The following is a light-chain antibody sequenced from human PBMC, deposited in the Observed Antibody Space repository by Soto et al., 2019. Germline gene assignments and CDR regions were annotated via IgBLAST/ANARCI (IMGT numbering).Light chain of an antibody. Sequence: EIVLTQSPGTLSLSPGQRATLSCRASQRLSASDIAWYQQKPGQAPRVLIYGASKRATGIPDRFSGSGSGTDFSLTISRLEPEDFAVYYCHQYDNAPQTYGQGTKVDIK. V-gene: IGKV3-20*01. J-gene: IGKJ2*01. CDR1: QRLSASD. CDR3: HQYDNAPQT. CDR2: GAS.